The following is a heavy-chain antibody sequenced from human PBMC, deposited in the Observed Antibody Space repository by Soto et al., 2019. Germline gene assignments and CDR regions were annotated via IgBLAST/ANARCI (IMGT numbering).Heavy chain of an antibody. CDR2: ISSSSSYI. Sequence: GGSLRLSCAASGFTFSSYSMNWVRQAPGKGLEWVSSISSSSSYIYYADSVKGRFTISRDNAKNSLYLQMNSLRAEDTAVYYCASPFLTGDSSYAFDIWGQGTMVTVSS. D-gene: IGHD7-27*01. CDR3: ASPFLTGDSSYAFDI. V-gene: IGHV3-21*01. J-gene: IGHJ3*02. CDR1: GFTFSSYS.